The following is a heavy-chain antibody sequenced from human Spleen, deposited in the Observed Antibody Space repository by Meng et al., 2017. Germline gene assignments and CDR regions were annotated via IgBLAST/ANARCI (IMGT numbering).Heavy chain of an antibody. V-gene: IGHV1-18*01. CDR2: ISAYNGNT. J-gene: IGHJ6*02. Sequence: ASVKVSCKASGYTFTSYGISWVRQAPGQGLEWMGWISAYNGNTNYAQKLQGRVTMTTVTSTSTAYMELRSLRSDDTAVYYCARSLYSGSYFDYYYGMDVWGQGTTVTVSS. CDR1: GYTFTSYG. D-gene: IGHD1-26*01. CDR3: ARSLYSGSYFDYYYGMDV.